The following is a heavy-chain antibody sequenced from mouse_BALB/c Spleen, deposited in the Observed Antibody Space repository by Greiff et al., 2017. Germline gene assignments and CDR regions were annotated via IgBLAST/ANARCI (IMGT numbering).Heavy chain of an antibody. CDR1: GYTFTDYN. J-gene: IGHJ3*01. CDR3: ARDGGSGSMAY. V-gene: IGHV1S29*02. Sequence: EVKLMESGPELVKPGASVKISCKASGYTFTDYNMHWVKQSHGKSLEWIGYIYPYNGGTGYNQKFKSKATLTVDNSSSTAYMELRSLTSEDSAVYYCARDGGSGSMAYWGQGTLVTVSA. CDR2: IYPYNGGT. D-gene: IGHD1-1*01.